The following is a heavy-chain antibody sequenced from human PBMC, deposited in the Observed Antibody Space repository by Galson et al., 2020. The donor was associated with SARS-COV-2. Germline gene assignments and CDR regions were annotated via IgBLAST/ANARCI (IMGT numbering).Heavy chain of an antibody. CDR1: GFTFSTYR. D-gene: IGHD2-2*01. Sequence: GGSLRLSCAASGFTFSTYRMNWVRQAPGKGLEWVSSISSGGTHIYYADSVKGRFTISRDNAKNSLYLQVNNLRAEDTAVYYCARDCVYPYCSCNSWMAFDIWGQGTMVTSSS. J-gene: IGHJ3*02. V-gene: IGHV3-21*01. CDR2: ISSGGTHI. CDR3: ARDCVYPYCSCNSWMAFDI.